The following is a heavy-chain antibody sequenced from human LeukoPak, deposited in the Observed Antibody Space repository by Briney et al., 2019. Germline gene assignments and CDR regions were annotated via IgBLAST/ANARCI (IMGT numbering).Heavy chain of an antibody. Sequence: PSETLSLTCTVSGGSISSYYWSWIRQPPGKGLEWIGYIYYSGSTNYNPSLKSRVTISVDTSKNQFSLKLSSVTAADTAVYYCASFDKYDYDSSGYYRLDYWGQGTLVTVSS. CDR3: ASFDKYDYDSSGYYRLDY. CDR2: IYYSGST. V-gene: IGHV4-59*01. D-gene: IGHD3-22*01. CDR1: GGSISSYY. J-gene: IGHJ4*02.